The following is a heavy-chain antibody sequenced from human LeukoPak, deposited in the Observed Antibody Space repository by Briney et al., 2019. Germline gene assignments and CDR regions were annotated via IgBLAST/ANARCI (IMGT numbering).Heavy chain of an antibody. D-gene: IGHD3-10*01. J-gene: IGHJ6*03. CDR1: GYTFTGYY. Sequence: ASVKVSCKASGYTFTGYYMHWVRQAPGQGLEWMGWINPNSGGKNYAQKYQGRVTMTRDTSISTAYMELSRLRSDDTAVYYCARDLDYYGSGPNYYYYYMDVWGKGTTVTVSS. CDR2: INPNSGGK. CDR3: ARDLDYYGSGPNYYYYYMDV. V-gene: IGHV1-2*02.